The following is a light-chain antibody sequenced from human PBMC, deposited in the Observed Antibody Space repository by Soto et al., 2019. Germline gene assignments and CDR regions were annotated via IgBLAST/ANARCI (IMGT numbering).Light chain of an antibody. CDR3: QQRSNWPPDT. CDR1: QSVSSY. Sequence: EIVLTQSPATLSLPPGERATLSCRASQSVSSYLAWYQQKPGQAPRLLIYDASNRATGIPARFSGSGSGTDFTLTISSLEPEDFAVYYCQQRSNWPPDTFGGGTKVEIK. J-gene: IGKJ4*01. V-gene: IGKV3-11*01. CDR2: DAS.